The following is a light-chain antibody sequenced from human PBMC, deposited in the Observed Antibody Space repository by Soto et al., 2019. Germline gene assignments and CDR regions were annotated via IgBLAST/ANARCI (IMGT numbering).Light chain of an antibody. CDR1: SANIGAAYN. J-gene: IGLJ1*01. Sequence: VSLAPCQRVTISCTGSSANIGAAYNVDWYQQLPGTAPKLLIYCNNNRPSGFPALFSGSKSGTSASLATVGLQAEEEGDYYCKSYDSSLGVYVFGTGTKVTVL. V-gene: IGLV1-40*01. CDR3: KSYDSSLGVYV. CDR2: CNN.